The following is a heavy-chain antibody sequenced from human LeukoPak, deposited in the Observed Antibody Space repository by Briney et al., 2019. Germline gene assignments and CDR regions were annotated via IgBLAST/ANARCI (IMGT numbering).Heavy chain of an antibody. V-gene: IGHV3-20*04. CDR1: GFTLEDYG. Sequence: GGSLRLSCVASGFTLEDYGMSWVRQAPGKGLEWVSGINWNGGSTGYADSVKGRFTISRDNANSSLFLQMNSLRAEDTALYYCARDRGSNNYFDHWGQGTLVTVSS. CDR2: INWNGGST. D-gene: IGHD2-2*01. CDR3: ARDRGSNNYFDH. J-gene: IGHJ4*02.